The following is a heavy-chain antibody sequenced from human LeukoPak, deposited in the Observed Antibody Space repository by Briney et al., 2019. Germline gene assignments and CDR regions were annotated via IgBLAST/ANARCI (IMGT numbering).Heavy chain of an antibody. Sequence: GRSLRLSCAASGFTFSNYGMHWVRQAPGKGLEWVAVISYDGSNKYYADSVKGRFTISRDNAKNSLYLQLNSLRAEDTAVYYCARLRGLDAFDIWGQGTMVTVSS. J-gene: IGHJ3*02. CDR2: ISYDGSNK. D-gene: IGHD3-10*01. CDR3: ARLRGLDAFDI. V-gene: IGHV3-30*03. CDR1: GFTFSNYG.